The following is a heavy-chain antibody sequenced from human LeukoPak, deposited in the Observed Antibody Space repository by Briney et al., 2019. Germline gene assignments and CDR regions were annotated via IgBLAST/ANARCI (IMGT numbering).Heavy chain of an antibody. D-gene: IGHD2-2*01. J-gene: IGHJ3*02. CDR3: ANQLGEVVPAPMRGNDAFDI. CDR1: GFTFSSYA. CDR2: ISGSGGST. V-gene: IGHV3-23*01. Sequence: PGGSLRLSCAASGFTFSSYAMSWVRQAPGKGLEWVSAISGSGGSTYYADSVKGRFTISRDNSKNTLYLQMNSLRAEDTAVYYCANQLGEVVPAPMRGNDAFDIWGQGTMVTVSS.